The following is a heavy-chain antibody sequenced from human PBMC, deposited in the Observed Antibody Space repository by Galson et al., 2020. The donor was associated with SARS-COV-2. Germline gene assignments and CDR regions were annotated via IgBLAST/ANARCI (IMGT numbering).Heavy chain of an antibody. D-gene: IGHD3-3*01. Sequence: ASVQVSCKASGYTFTRYDINWLQQATGPRLEWMGWKNPNRGNTGYAQKFQGRVTMTRTTSISTAYMELSSLRSEDTAVYYCARPYYDCWSGYLYYFDYWGQGTLVIVSS. V-gene: IGHV1-8*01. J-gene: IGHJ4*02. CDR1: GYTFTRYD. CDR3: ARPYYDCWSGYLYYFDY. CDR2: KNPNRGNT.